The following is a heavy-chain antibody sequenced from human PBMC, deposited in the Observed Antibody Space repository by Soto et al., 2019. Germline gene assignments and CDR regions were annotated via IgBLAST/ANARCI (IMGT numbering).Heavy chain of an antibody. CDR2: IYYSGST. D-gene: IGHD3-3*01. V-gene: IGHV4-59*01. CDR3: ARTTTSIFGVVIPYYYYMDV. Sequence: SETLSLTCTVSGGSISSYYWSWIRQPPGKGLEWIGYIYYSGSTNYNPSLKSRVTISVDTSKNQFSLKLSSVTAADTAVYYCARTTTSIFGVVIPYYYYMDVWGKGTTVTVSS. J-gene: IGHJ6*03. CDR1: GGSISSYY.